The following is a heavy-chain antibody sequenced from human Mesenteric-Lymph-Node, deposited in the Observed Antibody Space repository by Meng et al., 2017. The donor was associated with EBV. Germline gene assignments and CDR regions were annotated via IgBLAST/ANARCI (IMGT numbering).Heavy chain of an antibody. D-gene: IGHD1-1*01. CDR2: IKSKSDGGTT. CDR3: TTGVISATLDY. V-gene: IGHV3-15*01. J-gene: IGHJ4*02. CDR1: GLTVKNAV. Sequence: HLEEAWGVYITPGWSLRLSCAAYGLTVKNAVLSWDRQAPGKGLEWIGRIKSKSDGGTTDYVAPVKGRFTISSDDSKNTVYLQMNSLKTEDTAVYYCTTGVISATLDYWGQGTLVTVSS.